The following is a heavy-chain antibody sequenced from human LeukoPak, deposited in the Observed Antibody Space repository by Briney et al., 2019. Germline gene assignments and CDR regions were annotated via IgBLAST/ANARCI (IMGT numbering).Heavy chain of an antibody. CDR2: IYYSGST. CDR1: GGSISGYY. J-gene: IGHJ4*02. CDR3: ARHHYYGSGTFDY. V-gene: IGHV4-59*01. Sequence: PWETLSLTCTVSGGSISGYYWSWIRQPPGKGLEWIAYIYYSGSTNYNPSLRSRVTISVDTSKNQFSLKLSSVTAAETAVYYCARHHYYGSGTFDYWGQGTLVTVSS. D-gene: IGHD3-10*01.